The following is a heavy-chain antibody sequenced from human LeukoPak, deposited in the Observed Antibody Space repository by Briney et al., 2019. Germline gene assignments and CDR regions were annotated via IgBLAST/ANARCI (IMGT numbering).Heavy chain of an antibody. CDR2: ISGGGSST. J-gene: IGHJ4*02. Sequence: PGGSLRLSCAASGFTFSSYAMHWVRQAPGKGLEWVSVISGGGSSTYYADSVKGRFTISRDNSKNTLYLQMNSLRAEDTAVYYCAKGRKYSGYDSSLWGQGTLVTVSS. CDR1: GFTFSSYA. D-gene: IGHD5-12*01. V-gene: IGHV3-23*01. CDR3: AKGRKYSGYDSSL.